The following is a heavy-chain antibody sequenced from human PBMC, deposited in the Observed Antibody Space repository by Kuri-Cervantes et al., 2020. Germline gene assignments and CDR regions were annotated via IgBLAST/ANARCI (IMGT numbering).Heavy chain of an antibody. V-gene: IGHV3-64*02. CDR3: ARIGGEPLWLFDY. CDR2: ISSNGGST. D-gene: IGHD1-26*01. J-gene: IGHJ4*02. Sequence: GESLKISCAASGFTFSSYAMHWVRQAPGKGLEYVSAISSNGGSTYYADSVKGRFTISRDNAKNSLYLQMNSLRAEDTAVYYCARIGGEPLWLFDYWGQGTLVTVSS. CDR1: GFTFSSYA.